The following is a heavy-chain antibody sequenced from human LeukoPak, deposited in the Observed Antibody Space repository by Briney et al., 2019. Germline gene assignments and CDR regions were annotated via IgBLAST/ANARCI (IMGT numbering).Heavy chain of an antibody. V-gene: IGHV3-66*04. CDR3: ARHDSVLRWCMDV. CDR1: GLTVSNTY. D-gene: IGHD2-15*01. Sequence: QPGGSLRLSCAASGLTVSNTYMSWVRQAPGKGLEWVSVIYSGGRTFYADSVKGRFTISRDGSTNSLTLQMTSLRVEDTAVYYCARHDSVLRWCMDVWGLGTTVTVSS. J-gene: IGHJ6*02. CDR2: IYSGGRT.